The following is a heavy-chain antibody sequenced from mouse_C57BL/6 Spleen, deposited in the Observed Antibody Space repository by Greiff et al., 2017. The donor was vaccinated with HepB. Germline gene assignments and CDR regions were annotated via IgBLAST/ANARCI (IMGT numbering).Heavy chain of an antibody. J-gene: IGHJ2*01. CDR1: GYTFTSYW. Sequence: QVQLKQSGAELVKPGASVKLSCKASGYTFTSYWMHWVKQRPGQGLEWIGMIHPNSGSTNYNEKFKSKATLTVDKSSSTAYMQLSSLTSEDSAVYYCARRRTGTYDYWGQGTTLTVSS. CDR3: ARRRTGTYDY. CDR2: IHPNSGST. D-gene: IGHD4-1*01. V-gene: IGHV1-64*01.